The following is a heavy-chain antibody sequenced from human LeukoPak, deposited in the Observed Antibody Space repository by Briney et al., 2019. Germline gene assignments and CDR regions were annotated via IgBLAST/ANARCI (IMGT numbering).Heavy chain of an antibody. D-gene: IGHD2-2*01. Sequence: ASVKVSCKASGYTFTGYYMHWVRQAPGQGLEWMGWISAYNGNTNYAQKLQGRVTMTTDTSTSTAYMELSSLRSEDTAVYYCATYRYCSSTSCYGKHYFDYWGQGTLVTVSS. CDR3: ATYRYCSSTSCYGKHYFDY. V-gene: IGHV1-18*04. CDR2: ISAYNGNT. J-gene: IGHJ4*02. CDR1: GYTFTGYY.